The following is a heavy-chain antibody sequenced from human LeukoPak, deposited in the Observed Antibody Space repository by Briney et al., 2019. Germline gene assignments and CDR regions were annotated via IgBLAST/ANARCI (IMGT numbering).Heavy chain of an antibody. CDR1: GGTFSSYA. D-gene: IGHD6-13*01. J-gene: IGHJ4*02. CDR2: IIPILGIA. CDR3: ARDGKYSSSWYDY. Sequence: ASVKVSCKASGGTFSSYAISWVRQAPGQGLEWMGRIIPILGIANYAQKFQGRVTITADKSTSTAYMELNSLRAEDTAVYYCARDGKYSSSWYDYWGQGTLVTVSS. V-gene: IGHV1-69*04.